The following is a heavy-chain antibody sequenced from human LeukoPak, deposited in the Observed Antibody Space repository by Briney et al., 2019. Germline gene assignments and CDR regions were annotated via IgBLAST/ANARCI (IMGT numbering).Heavy chain of an antibody. CDR1: GLTFSSYA. Sequence: GGSLRLSCAASGLTFSSYAMSWVRQAPGKGLEWVSAISGSGGSTYYADSVKGRFTISRDNSKNTLCLQMNSLRAEDTAVYYCAKGSSTCLRPPQDWFDPWGQGTLVTVSS. D-gene: IGHD2-2*01. CDR3: AKGSSTCLRPPQDWFDP. CDR2: ISGSGGST. V-gene: IGHV3-23*01. J-gene: IGHJ5*02.